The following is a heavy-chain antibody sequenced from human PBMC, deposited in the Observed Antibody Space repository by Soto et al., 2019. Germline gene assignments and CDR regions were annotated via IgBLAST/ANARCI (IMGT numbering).Heavy chain of an antibody. D-gene: IGHD1-20*01. J-gene: IGHJ6*02. CDR3: ARDRAKWKDYYYYGMDA. CDR1: GGSISSGDDF. Sequence: QVQLQESGPGLVKPSQTLSLTCTVSGGSISSGDDFWTWIRQPPGEGLEWIGYIYYSWSTYYNPSLKSRLTMSVDTSKDQFSLKLSSVTAADTAVYYCARDRAKWKDYYYYGMDAWGQGTTVTVSS. V-gene: IGHV4-30-4*01. CDR2: IYYSWST.